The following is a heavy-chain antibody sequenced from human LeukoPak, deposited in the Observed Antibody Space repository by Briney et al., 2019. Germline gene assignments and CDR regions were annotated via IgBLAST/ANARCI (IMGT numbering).Heavy chain of an antibody. Sequence: SETLSLTCTVSGDSISSSSYYWGWIRQPPGKGLEWIGSIYYSGNTYSNPSLKSRVTISVDTSKNQVSLKLTSVTAADTAVYYCAREGGRGYSYGFDDAFDIWGQGTMVTVSS. V-gene: IGHV4-39*07. CDR3: AREGGRGYSYGFDDAFDI. J-gene: IGHJ3*02. CDR2: IYYSGNT. CDR1: GDSISSSSYY. D-gene: IGHD5-18*01.